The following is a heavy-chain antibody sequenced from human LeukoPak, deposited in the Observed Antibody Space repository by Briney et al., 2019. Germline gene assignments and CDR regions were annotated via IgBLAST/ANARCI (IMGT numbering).Heavy chain of an antibody. D-gene: IGHD4-17*01. CDR3: AKKKGPRGDGDPIDY. CDR2: ISGSGGST. Sequence: PGGSLRLSCAASGFTFSSYATSWVRQAPGKGLEWVSAISGSGGSTYYADSVKGRFTISRDNSKNTLYLQMNSLRAEDTAVYYCAKKKGPRGDGDPIDYWGQGTLVTVSS. CDR1: GFTFSSYA. V-gene: IGHV3-23*01. J-gene: IGHJ4*02.